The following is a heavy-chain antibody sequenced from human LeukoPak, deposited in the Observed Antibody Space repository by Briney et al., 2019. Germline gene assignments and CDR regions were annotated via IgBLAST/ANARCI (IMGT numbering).Heavy chain of an antibody. D-gene: IGHD3-10*01. V-gene: IGHV4-30-4*08. Sequence: PSETLSLTCAVYGVSFSGYYWSWIRQPPGKGLEWIGYIYYSGSTYYNPSLKSRVTISVDTSKNQFSLKLSSVTAADTAVYYCARGYYGSGSYSYWGQGTLVTVSS. J-gene: IGHJ4*02. CDR2: IYYSGST. CDR1: GVSFSGYY. CDR3: ARGYYGSGSYSY.